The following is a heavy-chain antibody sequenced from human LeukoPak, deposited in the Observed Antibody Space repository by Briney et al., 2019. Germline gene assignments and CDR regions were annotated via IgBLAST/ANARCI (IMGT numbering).Heavy chain of an antibody. V-gene: IGHV1-8*01. CDR1: GYTFTSYD. CDR2: MNPNSGNT. D-gene: IGHD5-24*01. CDR3: ASEMATRSLASVY. Sequence: GASVKVSCKASGYTFTSYDINWVRQATGQGLEWMGWMNPNSGNTGYAQKFQGRVTITADESTSTAYMELSSLRSEDTAVYYCASEMATRSLASVYWGQGTLVTVSS. J-gene: IGHJ4*02.